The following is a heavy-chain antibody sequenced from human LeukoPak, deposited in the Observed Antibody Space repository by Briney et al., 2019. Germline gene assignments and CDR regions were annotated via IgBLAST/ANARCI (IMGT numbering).Heavy chain of an antibody. Sequence: PSETLSLTCAVYGGSFSGYYWSWIRQPPGKGLEWIGEINHSGSTYYNPSLKSRVTISVDTSQNQFSLQLTSVTAADTAVYYCARGDYGSGTYLWGSWGQGILVIVSP. V-gene: IGHV4-34*01. CDR2: INHSGST. CDR1: GGSFSGYY. D-gene: IGHD3-10*01. J-gene: IGHJ5*02. CDR3: ARGDYGSGTYLWGS.